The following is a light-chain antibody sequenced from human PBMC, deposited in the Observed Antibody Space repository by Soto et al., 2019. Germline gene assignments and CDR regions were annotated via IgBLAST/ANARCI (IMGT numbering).Light chain of an antibody. CDR3: FSYAGSSTHVI. Sequence: QSALAQPASVSGSPGQSITISCTGTSSDVGAYDAVSWYQQHPGKAPKLIISEDSKRPSGVSNRFSGSKSANTASLTISGLQADDEADYYCFSYAGSSTHVIFGGGTKVTVL. CDR1: SSDVGAYDA. CDR2: EDS. J-gene: IGLJ2*01. V-gene: IGLV2-23*01.